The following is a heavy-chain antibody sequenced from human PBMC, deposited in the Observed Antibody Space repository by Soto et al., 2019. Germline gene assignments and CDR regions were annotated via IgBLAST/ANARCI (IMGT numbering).Heavy chain of an antibody. CDR2: ISSNGGST. D-gene: IGHD2-2*01. CDR1: GFTFSSYA. J-gene: IGHJ4*02. CDR3: ARCHTGDIVVVPDDY. V-gene: IGHV3-64*01. Sequence: GGSLRLSCAASGFTFSSYAMHWVRQAPGKGLEYVSAISSNGGSTYYANSVKGRFTISRDNSKNTLYLQMGSLRAEDMAVYYCARCHTGDIVVVPDDYWGQGTLVTVSS.